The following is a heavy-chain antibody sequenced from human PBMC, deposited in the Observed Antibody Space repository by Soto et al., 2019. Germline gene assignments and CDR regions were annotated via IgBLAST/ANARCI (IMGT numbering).Heavy chain of an antibody. CDR3: AREMGACSDSSCYPGPYDS. CDR1: GFTFTSYS. CDR2: ITSKSTTI. J-gene: IGHJ5*02. V-gene: IGHV3-48*02. Sequence: VQLVESGGGLGQRGGSLRLSCAASGFTFTSYSMNWVRQAPGQGLEWVSYITSKSTTIKYADSVKGRFTVSRDNAKNSLYLQLNSLRDEDTAVYYCAREMGACSDSSCYPGPYDSWGQGTLDTVSS. D-gene: IGHD3-16*01.